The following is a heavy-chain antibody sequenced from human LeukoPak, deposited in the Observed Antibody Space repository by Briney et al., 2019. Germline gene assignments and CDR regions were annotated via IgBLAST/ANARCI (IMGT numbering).Heavy chain of an antibody. Sequence: PGGSLRLSCAASGFTFSSYGMHWVRQAPGKGLEWVAVIWYDGSNKYYADSVKGRFTISRDNSKNTLYLQMNSLRAEDTAVYYCARGAHGYCSSTSCYTRKNYYYYGMDVWGQGTTVTVSS. D-gene: IGHD2-2*02. CDR3: ARGAHGYCSSTSCYTRKNYYYYGMDV. CDR2: IWYDGSNK. J-gene: IGHJ6*02. CDR1: GFTFSSYG. V-gene: IGHV3-33*01.